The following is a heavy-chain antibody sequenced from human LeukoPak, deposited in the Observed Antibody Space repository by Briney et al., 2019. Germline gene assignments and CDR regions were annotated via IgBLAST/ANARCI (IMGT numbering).Heavy chain of an antibody. J-gene: IGHJ1*01. V-gene: IGHV3-15*01. CDR3: STQSYSGQVPPSYFQH. D-gene: IGHD6-25*01. CDR1: GLTFSNAW. CDR2: IKSTTVDGTP. Sequence: PGGSLRLSCAVSGLTFSNAWMSWVRQAPGKGLEWVGRIKSTTVDGTPEYAVPVKGRFTISRDDSKNTVYLQMNSLKAEDTAVYYCSTQSYSGQVPPSYFQHWGQGTLVTVSS.